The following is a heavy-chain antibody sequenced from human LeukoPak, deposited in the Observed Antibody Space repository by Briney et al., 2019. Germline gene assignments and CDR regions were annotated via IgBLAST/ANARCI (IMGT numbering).Heavy chain of an antibody. CDR1: GGSFSGYY. Sequence: SETLSLTCAVYGGSFSGYYWSWIRQPPGKGLEWIGEINHSGSTNYNPSLKSRVNISVDTSKNQFSLKLSSVTAADTAVYYCARGVVPAAIDYWGQGTLVTVSS. J-gene: IGHJ4*02. V-gene: IGHV4-34*01. D-gene: IGHD2-2*02. CDR3: ARGVVPAAIDY. CDR2: INHSGST.